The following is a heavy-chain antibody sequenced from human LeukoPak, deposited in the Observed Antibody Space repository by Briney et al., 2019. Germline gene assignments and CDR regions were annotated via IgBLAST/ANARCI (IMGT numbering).Heavy chain of an antibody. J-gene: IGHJ4*02. CDR3: ARDFRGQSDYFDY. D-gene: IGHD3-10*01. CDR1: GGSISSSSYY. CDR2: IYYSGST. V-gene: IGHV4-39*07. Sequence: PSETLSLTCTVSGGSISSSSYYWGWIRQPPGKGLEWIGSIYYSGSTYYNPSLKSRVTISVDTSKNQFSLKLSSVTAADTAVYYCARDFRGQSDYFDYWGQGTLVTVSS.